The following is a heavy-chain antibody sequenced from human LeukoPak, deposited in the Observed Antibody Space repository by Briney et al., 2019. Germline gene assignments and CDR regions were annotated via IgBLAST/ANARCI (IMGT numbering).Heavy chain of an antibody. CDR2: ISGSGGTT. J-gene: IGHJ5*02. D-gene: IGHD6-13*01. Sequence: PGGSLRLSCAASGFTFSTYAMSWVRQAPGKGLEWVSGISGSGGTTYYADSVKGRFTISRDNSKNTLYLQMNSLRAEDTAVYYCARDSIAAANNWFDPWGQGTLVTVSS. CDR3: ARDSIAAANNWFDP. V-gene: IGHV3-23*01. CDR1: GFTFSTYA.